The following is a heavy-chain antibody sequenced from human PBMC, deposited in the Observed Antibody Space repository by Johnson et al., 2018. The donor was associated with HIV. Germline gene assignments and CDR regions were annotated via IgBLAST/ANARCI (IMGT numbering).Heavy chain of an antibody. J-gene: IGHJ3*02. CDR3: ARDPFHYYDSSGYAGGAFDI. Sequence: VQLVESGGGLVQPGGSRRLSCAASGFTFSSYDMHWVRQATGKGLEWVSAIGTAGDTYYPGSVKGRFTISRDNSKNTLYLQMNSLRAEDTALYYCARDPFHYYDSSGYAGGAFDIWGQGTMVTVSS. CDR2: IGTAGDT. D-gene: IGHD3-22*01. CDR1: GFTFSSYD. V-gene: IGHV3-13*01.